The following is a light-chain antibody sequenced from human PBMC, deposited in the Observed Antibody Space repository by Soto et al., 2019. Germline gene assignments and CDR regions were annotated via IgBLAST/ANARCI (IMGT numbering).Light chain of an antibody. V-gene: IGKV1-5*01. CDR1: QSISTW. Sequence: DIQMTQSPSTFSASVGDRVTITCWASQSISTWLAWYQQRPGKAPKHPIYEASSMESGVPARFCGSGSGTGFPLTAVRLQPDDFATYCCQQYNTYPYTFSQGTKLELK. J-gene: IGKJ2*01. CDR3: QQYNTYPYT. CDR2: EAS.